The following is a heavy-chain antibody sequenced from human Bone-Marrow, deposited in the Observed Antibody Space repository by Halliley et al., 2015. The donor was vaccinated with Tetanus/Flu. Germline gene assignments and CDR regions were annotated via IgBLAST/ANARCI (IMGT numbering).Heavy chain of an antibody. V-gene: IGHV3-11*06. CDR3: AREKYYYGSGTNDY. J-gene: IGHJ4*02. CDR2: ITATSSFT. Sequence: SYITATSSFTSYADSVKGRFTISRDNAKNSLYLQMSSLRAEDTAVYYCAREKYYYGSGTNDYWGQGILVTFSS. D-gene: IGHD3-10*01.